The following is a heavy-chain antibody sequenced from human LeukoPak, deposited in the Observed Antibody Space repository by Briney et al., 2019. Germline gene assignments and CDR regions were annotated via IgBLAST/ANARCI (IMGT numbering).Heavy chain of an antibody. J-gene: IGHJ4*02. CDR1: GFTFSSHW. CDR2: IKKDGSEK. V-gene: IGHV3-7*01. Sequence: GGSLRLSCAASGFTFSSHWMTWVRQAPGKGPEWVANIKKDGSEKYYADSVKGRFTIYRDDAKNSVYLQMNSLRAEDTAVYYCARGYSWSGYLYDYWGQGTLVTVSS. CDR3: ARGYSWSGYLYDY. D-gene: IGHD3-3*01.